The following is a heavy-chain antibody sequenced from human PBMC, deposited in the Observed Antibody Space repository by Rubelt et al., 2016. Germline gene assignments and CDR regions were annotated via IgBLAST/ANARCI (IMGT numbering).Heavy chain of an antibody. CDR3: ARRDSYTKYFDH. Sequence: QVQLQQWGAGLLKPSETLSLTCAVYGGSFSGYYWSWIRQPPGKGLEWIGEINHSGSTNYNPSLKSGVTISVDTAKNQFSLKLSSVTAADTAVYYCARRDSYTKYFDHWGQGTLVTVSS. V-gene: IGHV4-34*01. CDR2: INHSGST. CDR1: GGSFSGYY. J-gene: IGHJ4*02. D-gene: IGHD5-24*01.